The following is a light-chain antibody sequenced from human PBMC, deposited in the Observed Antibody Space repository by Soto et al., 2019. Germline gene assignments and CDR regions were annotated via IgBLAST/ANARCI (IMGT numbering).Light chain of an antibody. CDR3: ATWETSLTGVA. CDR2: END. Sequence: QSVLTQPPSASGTPGQRVTISCSGGRSNIGSNSVNWYQQLPGTAPKLLIYENDKRPSGIPDRFSGSKSGSSATLAITGLLTGDEADYFCATWETSLTGVAFGGGTKLTVL. J-gene: IGLJ3*02. CDR1: RSNIGSNS. V-gene: IGLV1-51*01.